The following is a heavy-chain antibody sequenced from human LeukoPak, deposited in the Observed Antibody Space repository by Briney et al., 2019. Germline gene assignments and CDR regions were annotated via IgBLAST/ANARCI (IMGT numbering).Heavy chain of an antibody. CDR2: IWSDRSDK. D-gene: IGHD3-9*01. Sequence: GGSLRLSCVASGFTFENYGMHWVRQPPGKGLEWVAVIWSDRSDKYYADSVKGRFTISRDNSKNTLYLQMNSLRVEDTAVYYCAREQLLRYFETWGQGTLVTVSS. V-gene: IGHV3-33*01. CDR3: AREQLLRYFET. CDR1: GFTFENYG. J-gene: IGHJ5*02.